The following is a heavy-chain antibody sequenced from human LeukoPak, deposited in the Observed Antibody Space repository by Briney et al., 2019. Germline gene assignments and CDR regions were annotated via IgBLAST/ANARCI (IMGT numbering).Heavy chain of an antibody. Sequence: PGGSLRLSCAASGFTFSSYEMNWVRQAPGKGPEWVSYISSSGSTIYYADSVKGRFTISRDNAKNSLYLQMNSLRAEDTAVYYCAKFWSSTSKTTVTTDDYWGQGTLVTVSS. CDR2: ISSSGSTI. CDR3: AKFWSSTSKTTVTTDDY. V-gene: IGHV3-48*03. J-gene: IGHJ4*02. CDR1: GFTFSSYE. D-gene: IGHD4-17*01.